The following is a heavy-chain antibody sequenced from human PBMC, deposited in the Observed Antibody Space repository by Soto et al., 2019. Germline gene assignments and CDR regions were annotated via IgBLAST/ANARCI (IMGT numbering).Heavy chain of an antibody. Sequence: ASVKVSCKASGFTFTSYGSSWVRQATGQRIEWMGWISAYIGNTNYAQKLQGRVTMTTDTSTSTAYMELRSLRSDDTAVYYCAAGSEGYDFWSGYFRLGAFDIWGQGTMVTVS. D-gene: IGHD3-3*01. CDR2: ISAYIGNT. J-gene: IGHJ3*02. CDR1: GFTFTSYG. CDR3: AAGSEGYDFWSGYFRLGAFDI. V-gene: IGHV1-18*01.